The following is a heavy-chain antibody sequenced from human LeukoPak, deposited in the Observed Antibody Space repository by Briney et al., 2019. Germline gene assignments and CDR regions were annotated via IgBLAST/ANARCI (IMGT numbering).Heavy chain of an antibody. CDR2: INAGNGNT. CDR1: GYTFTSYA. CDR3: ARGYQLLSRYYYMDV. J-gene: IGHJ6*03. D-gene: IGHD2-2*01. V-gene: IGHV1-3*01. Sequence: GASVKVSCKASGYTFTSYAMHWVRQAPGQRLEWMGWINAGNGNTKYSQKFQGRVTITADESTSTAYMELSSLRSEDTAVYYCARGYQLLSRYYYMDVWGKGTTVTVSS.